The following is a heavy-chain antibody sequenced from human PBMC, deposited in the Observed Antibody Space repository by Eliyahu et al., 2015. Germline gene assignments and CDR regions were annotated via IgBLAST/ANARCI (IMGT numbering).Heavy chain of an antibody. CDR3: AREPGDLGFTYYSDALDI. Sequence: QVQLQXSGPGLVKPSQTLSLTCXISGXSVXSXSAAWAWIRQSPSRGLEWLGRTYYRSKWDNDYAVSVKSRIAINPDTSKNQFSLQLNSVTPEDTAVYYCAREPGDLGFTYYSDALDIWGQGTMVTVSS. CDR1: GXSVXSXSAA. J-gene: IGHJ3*02. CDR2: TYYRSKWDN. V-gene: IGHV6-1*01. D-gene: IGHD5-18*01.